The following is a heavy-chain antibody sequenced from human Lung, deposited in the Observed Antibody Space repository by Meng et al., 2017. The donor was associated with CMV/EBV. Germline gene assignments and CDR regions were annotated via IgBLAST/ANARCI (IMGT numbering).Heavy chain of an antibody. Sequence: SETLSLTCAVYGGSFSGYYWSWIRQPPGKGLEWIGEINHSVSTNYNPSLKSRVTRSVDTSKNQFSLKLSSVTAAETAVYNCAGGYIVVVPAAMLRSGLYGMDVWGQGTTVTVSS. CDR3: AGGYIVVVPAAMLRSGLYGMDV. CDR1: GGSFSGYY. J-gene: IGHJ6*02. V-gene: IGHV4-34*01. CDR2: INHSVST. D-gene: IGHD2-2*01.